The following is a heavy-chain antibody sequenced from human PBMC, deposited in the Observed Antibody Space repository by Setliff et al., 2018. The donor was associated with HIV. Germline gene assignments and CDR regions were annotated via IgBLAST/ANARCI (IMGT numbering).Heavy chain of an antibody. J-gene: IGHJ4*02. CDR3: ARGQHSSTWGALFDY. V-gene: IGHV4-61*10. Sequence: SETLSLTCTVSGGSISSGSYYWSWIWQPAGKGLEWIGYIYSSGSTNYNPSLKSRVTISVDTSKRQFSLKLSSVTAADTAVYYCARGQHSSTWGALFDYWGQGILVTVSS. CDR2: IYSSGST. D-gene: IGHD6-13*01. CDR1: GGSISSGSYY.